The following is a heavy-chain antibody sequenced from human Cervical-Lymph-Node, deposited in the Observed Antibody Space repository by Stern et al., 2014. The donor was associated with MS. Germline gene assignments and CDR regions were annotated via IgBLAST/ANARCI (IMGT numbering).Heavy chain of an antibody. CDR3: AREVGYCSSRGCYFSYYYGMDV. CDR2: IRDKRGRS. D-gene: IGHD2-2*03. CDR1: GYTFTDYY. V-gene: IGHV1-2*06. Sequence: VQLVQSGAEVKKPGASVKVSCQASGYTFTDYYIHCVRQAPGQGLQWLGRIRDKRGRSNFALKFRDRVTMTRDTSLSTAYMELGRLSSDDTAVYFCAREVGYCSSRGCYFSYYYGMDVWGQGTTVTVSS. J-gene: IGHJ6*02.